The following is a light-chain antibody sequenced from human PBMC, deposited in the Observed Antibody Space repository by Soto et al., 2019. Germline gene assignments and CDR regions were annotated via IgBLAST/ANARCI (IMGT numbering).Light chain of an antibody. J-gene: IGLJ1*01. CDR2: EVN. CDR3: SSVGVSDIV. Sequence: QSALTQPPSASGSPGQSVTISCTGTSSDIGGYDFVSWYQQHPDKAPKLIIYEVNKRPSGVPDRFSGSRSGNTASLTVSGLQAEGEADYYCSSVGVSDIVFGAGTKVTGL. CDR1: SSDIGGYDF. V-gene: IGLV2-8*01.